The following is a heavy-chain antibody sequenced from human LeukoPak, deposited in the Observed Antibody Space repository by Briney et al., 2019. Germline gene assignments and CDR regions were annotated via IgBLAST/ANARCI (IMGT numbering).Heavy chain of an antibody. J-gene: IGHJ3*02. V-gene: IGHV4-38-2*02. CDR1: GYSISSGYY. D-gene: IGHD1-26*01. Sequence: SETLSLTCTVSGYSISSGYYWGWIRQPPGKGLEWIGSIYHSGSTYYNPSLKSRVTISVDTSKNQFSLKLSSATAADTAVYYCARDNGVGANADAFDIWGQGTMVTVSS. CDR2: IYHSGST. CDR3: ARDNGVGANADAFDI.